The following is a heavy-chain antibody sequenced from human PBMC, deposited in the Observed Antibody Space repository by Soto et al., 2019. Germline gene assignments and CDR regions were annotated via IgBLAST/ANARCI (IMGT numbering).Heavy chain of an antibody. J-gene: IGHJ4*02. D-gene: IGHD1-20*01. CDR3: ARLITPASFDY. V-gene: IGHV4-59*01. CDR2: IYYSGST. Sequence: ETLSLTCTVSGGSISSYYWSWIRQPPGKGLEWIGYIYYSGSTNYNPSLKSRVTISVDTSKNQFSLKLSSVTAADTAVYYCARLITPASFDYWGQGTLVTVSS. CDR1: GGSISSYY.